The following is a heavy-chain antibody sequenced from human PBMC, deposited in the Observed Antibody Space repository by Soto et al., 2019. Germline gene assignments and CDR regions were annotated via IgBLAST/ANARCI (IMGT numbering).Heavy chain of an antibody. CDR1: GFSFSTSGVG. V-gene: IGHV2-5*04. D-gene: IGHD3-10*01. J-gene: IGHJ5*02. Sequence: QITLKESGPTLVKPTQTLTLTCTFSGFSFSTSGVGVGWIRQPPGKALEWLALIYWNDDRRYSTSLKSRLTITTYTATNQVFLTMTSMDPVETVTYHCVAGSSPNWCDPCGQGTLVTVSS. CDR3: VAGSSPNWCDP. CDR2: IYWNDDR.